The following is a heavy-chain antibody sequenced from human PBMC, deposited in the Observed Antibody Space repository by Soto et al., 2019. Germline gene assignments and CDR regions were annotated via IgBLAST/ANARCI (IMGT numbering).Heavy chain of an antibody. CDR1: GYKFKAQY. J-gene: IGHJ5*02. CDR2: INPNSGGT. CDR3: ARMGSGNYWADH. D-gene: IGHD1-26*01. Sequence: GGPVKGSWKASGYKFKAQYIHWARQAPGQGLEWMGWINPNSGGTDYAQNLQGRVTMTRDTAITTAYMELSSLRSDDTAVYYCARMGSGNYWADHWGQGTLVTVSS. V-gene: IGHV1-2*02.